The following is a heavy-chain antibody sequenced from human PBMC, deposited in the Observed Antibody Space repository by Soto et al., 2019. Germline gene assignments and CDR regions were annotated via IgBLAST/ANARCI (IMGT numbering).Heavy chain of an antibody. V-gene: IGHV1-18*04. CDR1: GYTFTNYY. CDR3: ARKVFSPSWIDP. Sequence: ASVKVSCKASGYTFTNYYIHWVRQAPGQGLEWMGWISGYDGHTRYALKFQDRVTMTSDTSTSTVYMELRSLTLDDTAVYYCARKVFSPSWIDPWGEGTLVTVSS. J-gene: IGHJ5*02. CDR2: ISGYDGHT.